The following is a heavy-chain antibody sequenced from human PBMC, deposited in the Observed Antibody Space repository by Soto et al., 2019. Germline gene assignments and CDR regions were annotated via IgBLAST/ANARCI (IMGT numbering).Heavy chain of an antibody. CDR1: GVTFTTHE. V-gene: IGHV1-69*01. J-gene: IGHJ4*02. CDR3: ARDQYRHGSGTYYVTGWDH. CDR2: ITPIFGTT. Sequence: QVQLVQSGAEVRKTGSSVKVSCRAYGVTFTTHEFSWVRQAPGQGPEWMGGITPIFGTTKYAPKLQSRVTITADESTSTVYMERRSLRSDDTAVYYCARDQYRHGSGTYYVTGWDHWGQGTLVTVSS. D-gene: IGHD3-10*01.